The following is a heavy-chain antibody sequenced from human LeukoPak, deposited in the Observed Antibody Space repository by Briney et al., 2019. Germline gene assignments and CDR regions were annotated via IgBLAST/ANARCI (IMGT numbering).Heavy chain of an antibody. CDR2: FYGGGST. CDR3: ARGFGSSGDFD. CDR1: GFTVSSNY. D-gene: IGHD3-10*01. V-gene: IGHV3-66*01. Sequence: PGGSLRLSCAASGFTVSSNYMSWVRQAPGKGLEWVSVFYGGGSTYYADSVKGRFTIFRDNSKNTLYLQMNGLRAEDTAVYYCARGFGSSGDFDWGQGTLVTVSS. J-gene: IGHJ4*02.